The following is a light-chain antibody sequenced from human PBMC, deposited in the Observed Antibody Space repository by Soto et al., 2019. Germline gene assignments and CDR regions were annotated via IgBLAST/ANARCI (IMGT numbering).Light chain of an antibody. CDR3: CSYGGSYNLV. CDR1: GSDVGGYNY. CDR2: GVS. Sequence: QSALTQPRSVSGSPGQSVTISCTGTGSDVGGYNYVSWYQQRPGKAPKLMIYGVSKRPSGVPDRFSGSKSGDTASLTISGLQAEDEADYYCCSYGGSYNLVFGGGTKLTVL. V-gene: IGLV2-11*01. J-gene: IGLJ2*01.